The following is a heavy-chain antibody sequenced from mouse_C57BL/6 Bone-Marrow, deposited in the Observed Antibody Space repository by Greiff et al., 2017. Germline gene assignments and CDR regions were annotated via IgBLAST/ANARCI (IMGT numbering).Heavy chain of an antibody. D-gene: IGHD1-1*01. CDR3: TTSTTVVAPDAMDY. J-gene: IGHJ4*01. CDR1: GFNIKDDY. CDR2: IDPENGDT. Sequence: EVQLQQSGAELVRPGASVKLSCTASGFNIKDDYMHWVKQRPEQGLEWIGWIDPENGDTEYASKFHGKATITADTSSNTAYLQLSSLTSEDTAVYYCTTSTTVVAPDAMDYWGQGTSVTVSS. V-gene: IGHV14-4*01.